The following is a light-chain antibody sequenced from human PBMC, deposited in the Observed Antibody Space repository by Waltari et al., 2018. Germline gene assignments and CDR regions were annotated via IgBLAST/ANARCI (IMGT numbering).Light chain of an antibody. Sequence: QSALTQPRSVSGSPGQSVTISCTGTRSDVGYYKYVPWYQQYPGKAPKLIIYDVTERPSGVPVRFSGSKSGNTASLTISGLQAEDDADYFCCSYAGSYILVFGGGTKLTVL. CDR2: DVT. CDR3: CSYAGSYILV. J-gene: IGLJ2*01. V-gene: IGLV2-11*01. CDR1: RSDVGYYKY.